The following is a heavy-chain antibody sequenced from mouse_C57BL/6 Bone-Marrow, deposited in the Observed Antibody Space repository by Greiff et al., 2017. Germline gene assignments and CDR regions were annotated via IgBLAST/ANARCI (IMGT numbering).Heavy chain of an antibody. CDR1: GFTFSDYG. V-gene: IGHV5-17*01. CDR3: ARRRYYGPNWYFDV. CDR2: FSSGSSTI. D-gene: IGHD1-1*01. J-gene: IGHJ1*03. Sequence: EVQLVESGGGLVKPGGSLKLSCAASGFTFSDYGMHWVRQAPEKGLEWVAYFSSGSSTIYYADTVKGRFTISRDNAKNTLFLQMTSRRSKDTAMYYCARRRYYGPNWYFDVWGTGTTVTVSS.